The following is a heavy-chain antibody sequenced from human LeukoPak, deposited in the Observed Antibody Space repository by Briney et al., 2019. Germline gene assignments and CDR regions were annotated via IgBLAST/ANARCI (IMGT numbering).Heavy chain of an antibody. J-gene: IGHJ3*02. Sequence: PWGSLRLSCAASGFTFSSYAMSWVRQAPGKGLEWVSAISGSGGSTYYADSVEGRFTISRDKFKNTLYPQMNSLRAEDTAVYYCAKGWGSLDIWGQGTMVTVSS. CDR2: ISGSGGST. D-gene: IGHD2-21*01. V-gene: IGHV3-23*01. CDR1: GFTFSSYA. CDR3: AKGWGSLDI.